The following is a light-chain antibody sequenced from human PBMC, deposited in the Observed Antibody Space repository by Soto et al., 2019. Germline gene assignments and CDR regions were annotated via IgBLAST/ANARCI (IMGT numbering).Light chain of an antibody. CDR2: GAS. CDR3: QQYGSSPPYT. J-gene: IGKJ2*01. V-gene: IGKV3-20*01. CDR1: QSVSSSY. Sequence: EIVLTQSPGTLSLSPGERATLSCRASQSVSSSYLAWYQQKPGQAPRLLIYGASSRATGIPDRFSGSGSGTDFTLTISRLEPEDFAVYYCQQYGSSPPYTFGQGPKREIK.